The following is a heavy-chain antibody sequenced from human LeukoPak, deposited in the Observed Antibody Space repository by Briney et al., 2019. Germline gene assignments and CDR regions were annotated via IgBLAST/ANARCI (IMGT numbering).Heavy chain of an antibody. D-gene: IGHD3-10*01. Sequence: SQTLSLTCTVSGGSISSGSYYWSWIRQPAGKGLEWIGRIYTSGSTNYNPSLKSRVTISVDTSKNQFSLNLSSVTAADTAVYYCARFYDSGSYYNGAAYFDYWGQGTLVTVSS. CDR3: ARFYDSGSYYNGAAYFDY. CDR1: GGSISSGSYY. V-gene: IGHV4-61*02. CDR2: IYTSGST. J-gene: IGHJ4*02.